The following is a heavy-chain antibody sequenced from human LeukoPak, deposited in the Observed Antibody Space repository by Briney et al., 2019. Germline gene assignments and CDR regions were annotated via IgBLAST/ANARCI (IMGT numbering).Heavy chain of an antibody. Sequence: PGGSLRLSCAASGFTFSSYAMNWVRQAPGKGLEWISYISSSNSPIYYADSVKGRFTISRDNAKNSLYLQMNSLRAEDTAVYYCAELGITMIGGVWGKGTTVTISS. CDR1: GFTFSSYA. J-gene: IGHJ6*04. CDR3: AELGITMIGGV. V-gene: IGHV3-48*04. CDR2: ISSSNSPI. D-gene: IGHD3-10*02.